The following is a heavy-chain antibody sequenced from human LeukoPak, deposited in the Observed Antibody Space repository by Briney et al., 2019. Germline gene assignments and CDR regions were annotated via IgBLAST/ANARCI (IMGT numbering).Heavy chain of an antibody. CDR3: ARDHNWGFDY. D-gene: IGHD7-27*01. CDR1: GFTFSSYS. V-gene: IGHV3-21*05. J-gene: IGHJ4*02. CDR2: NSRTGDI. Sequence: GGSLRLSCAASGFTFSSYSMNWVRQAPGKGLEWIAYNSRTGDIYYADSVKGRFTISRDDAKNSLYLQMSSLRADDSAVYYCARDHNWGFDYWGPGTLVTVSS.